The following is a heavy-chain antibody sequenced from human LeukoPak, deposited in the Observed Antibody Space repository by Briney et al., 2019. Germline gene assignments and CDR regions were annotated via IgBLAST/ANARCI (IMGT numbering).Heavy chain of an antibody. Sequence: QPGGSLRLSCAASGFTFDDYAMHWVRQAPGKGLEWVSLISGDGGSTYYADSVKGRFTISRDNSKNSLYLQRNSLRTEDTALYYCAKDMGIAVAGTAFGAFVIWGQGTMVTVSS. CDR2: ISGDGGST. V-gene: IGHV3-43*02. CDR1: GFTFDDYA. J-gene: IGHJ3*02. CDR3: AKDMGIAVAGTAFGAFVI. D-gene: IGHD6-19*01.